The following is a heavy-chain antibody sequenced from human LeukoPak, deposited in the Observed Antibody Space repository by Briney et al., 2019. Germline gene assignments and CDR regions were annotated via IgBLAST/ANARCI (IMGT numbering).Heavy chain of an antibody. CDR3: ARDKSRTYGSADAFDI. Sequence: NASETLSLTCTVSGGSLSSYYWNWIRQPAGKGLEWIGRIYTSGSTNYNPSLKSRVTMSVDTSKNQFSLKLSSVTAADTAVYYCARDKSRTYGSADAFDIWGQGTMVTVS. CDR1: GGSLSSYY. V-gene: IGHV4-4*07. CDR2: IYTSGST. D-gene: IGHD3-10*01. J-gene: IGHJ3*02.